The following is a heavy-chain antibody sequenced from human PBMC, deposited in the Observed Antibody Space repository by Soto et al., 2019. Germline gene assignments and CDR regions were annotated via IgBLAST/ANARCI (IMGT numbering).Heavy chain of an antibody. V-gene: IGHV3-23*01. Sequence: EVQLLESGGDLVQPGGSLRLSCAASGFTFSNYDMSWVRQAPGKGLEWVSSVSSSGSSTYYADSVKGRFTVSRENAKDTLYLPMGRRGGSDQAVYHCARRDCGSGRNSDCGAPAFAYWGQGNLGTVTS. CDR1: GFTFSNYD. J-gene: IGHJ4*02. CDR3: ARRDCGSGRNSDCGAPAFAY. CDR2: VSSSGSST. D-gene: IGHD2-21*01.